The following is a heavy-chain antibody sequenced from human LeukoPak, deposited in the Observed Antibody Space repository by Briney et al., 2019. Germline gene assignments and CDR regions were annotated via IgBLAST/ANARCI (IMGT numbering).Heavy chain of an antibody. J-gene: IGHJ4*02. CDR1: GVSISTGSYY. CDR3: ARGEYDSSAYWGYYFEN. Sequence: PSETLSLTCTVSGVSISTGSYYWSWIRQPAGKGLEWIGRIYSSGSTNYSPSFKSRVTTSVDTSKNQFSLNLSSVTAADTAVYYCARGEYDSSAYWGYYFENWGQGTLVTVSS. D-gene: IGHD3-22*01. CDR2: IYSSGST. V-gene: IGHV4-61*02.